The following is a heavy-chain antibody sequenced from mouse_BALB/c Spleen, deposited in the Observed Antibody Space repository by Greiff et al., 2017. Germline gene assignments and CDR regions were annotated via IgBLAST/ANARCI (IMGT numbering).Heavy chain of an antibody. V-gene: IGHV5-12-1*01. CDR2: ISSGGGST. D-gene: IGHD2-1*01. Sequence: EVNVVESGGGLVKPGGSLKLSCAASGFAFSSYDMSWVRQTPEKRLEWVAYISSGGGSTYYPDTVKGRFTISRDNAKNTLYLQMSSLKSEDTAMYYCARQGNLYAMDYWGQGTSVTVSS. CDR1: GFAFSSYD. J-gene: IGHJ4*01. CDR3: ARQGNLYAMDY.